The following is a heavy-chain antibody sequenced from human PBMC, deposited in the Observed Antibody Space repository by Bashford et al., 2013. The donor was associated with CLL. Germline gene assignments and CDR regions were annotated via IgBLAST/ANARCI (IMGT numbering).Heavy chain of an antibody. CDR3: ARGGTTRVFDY. Sequence: SETLSLTCIVTGGSISTFYWSWIRQPPGKGLEWIGYVYYTGSTNYNPSLKSRVTISVDTSKSQFSLNLTSVTAADTAVYYCARGGTTRVFDYWGQGTLVTVSS. CDR1: GGSISTFY. D-gene: IGHD1-1*01. V-gene: IGHV4-59*01. CDR2: VYYTGST. J-gene: IGHJ4*02.